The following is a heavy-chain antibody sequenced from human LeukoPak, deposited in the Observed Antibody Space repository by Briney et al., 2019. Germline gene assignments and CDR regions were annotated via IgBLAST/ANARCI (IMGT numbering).Heavy chain of an antibody. CDR2: ISAYNGNT. V-gene: IGHV1-18*01. J-gene: IGHJ4*02. D-gene: IGHD3-3*01. CDR1: GYTFTSYG. CDR3: ARDPGYDSSGYYFDY. Sequence: GASVKVSCKASGYTFTSYGISWVRQAPGQWLEWMGWISAYNGNTNYAQKLQGRVTMTTDTSTSTAYMELRSLRSDDTAVYYCARDPGYDSSGYYFDYWGQGTLVTVSS.